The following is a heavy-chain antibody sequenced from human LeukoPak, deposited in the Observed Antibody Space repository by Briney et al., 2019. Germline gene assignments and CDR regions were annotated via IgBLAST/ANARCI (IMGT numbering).Heavy chain of an antibody. D-gene: IGHD2-2*01. Sequence: GASVKVSCKASGYTFTGYYMHWVRQAPGQGLEWMGWINPDSGGTNYAQKFQGRVTMTRDTSISTAYMELSRLRSDDTAVYYCARSEYQLLFPFDSWGQGTLVTVSS. CDR2: INPDSGGT. CDR3: ARSEYQLLFPFDS. V-gene: IGHV1-2*02. J-gene: IGHJ4*02. CDR1: GYTFTGYY.